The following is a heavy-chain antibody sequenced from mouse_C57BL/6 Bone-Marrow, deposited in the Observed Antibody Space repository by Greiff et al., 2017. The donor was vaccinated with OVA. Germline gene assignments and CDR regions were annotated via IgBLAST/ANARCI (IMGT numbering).Heavy chain of an antibody. V-gene: IGHV5-15*04. CDR2: ISTLAYSI. Sequence: EVKLVESGGGLVQPGGSLKLSCAASGFTFSDYGMAWVRQAPRQGPEWVAFISTLAYSIYYADTVTGRFTLSRENATNTLYLEMSSLRSEDTAMYYCARLRILGYFDVWGTGTTVTVSS. CDR3: ARLRILGYFDV. J-gene: IGHJ1*03. CDR1: GFTFSDYG.